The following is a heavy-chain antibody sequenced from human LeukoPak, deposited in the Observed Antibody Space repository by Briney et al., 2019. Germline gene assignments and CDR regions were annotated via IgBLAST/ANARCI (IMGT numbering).Heavy chain of an antibody. V-gene: IGHV3-21*01. CDR3: ARSAGRNSKHGMDV. CDR2: ISSSSSYI. D-gene: IGHD4-23*01. CDR1: GFTFSSYG. J-gene: IGHJ6*02. Sequence: GSLRLSCAASGFTFSSYGMHWVRQAPGKGLEWVSSISSSSSYIYYADSVKGRFTISRDNAKNSLYLQMNSLRAEDTAVYYCARSAGRNSKHGMDVWGQGTTVTVSS.